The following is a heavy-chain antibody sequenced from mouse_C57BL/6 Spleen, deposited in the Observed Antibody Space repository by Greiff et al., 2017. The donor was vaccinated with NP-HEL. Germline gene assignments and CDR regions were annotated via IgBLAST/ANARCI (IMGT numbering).Heavy chain of an antibody. CDR3: ARFKDYYGTPYWYFDV. J-gene: IGHJ1*03. D-gene: IGHD1-1*01. CDR2: ILPGSGST. Sequence: VQLQQSGAELMKPGASVKLSCKATGYTFTGYWIEWVKQRPGHGLEWIGEILPGSGSTNYNEKFKGKATFTADTSSNTAYMQLSSLTTEDSAIYYCARFKDYYGTPYWYFDVWGTGTTVTVSS. CDR1: GYTFTGYW. V-gene: IGHV1-9*01.